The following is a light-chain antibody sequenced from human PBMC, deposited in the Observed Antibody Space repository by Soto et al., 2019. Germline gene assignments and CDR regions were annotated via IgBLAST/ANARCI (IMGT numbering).Light chain of an antibody. V-gene: IGLV1-47*01. Sequence: QSVLTQPPSASGTPGQRVTISCSGGSSNIGTNYVYWYQQLPGTAPKLLIYRNNLRPSGVPDRFSASKSGTSASLAISGLRSENEADYFCAGWDDSLHGLLFGAGTKVTVL. CDR3: AGWDDSLHGLL. J-gene: IGLJ1*01. CDR1: SSNIGTNY. CDR2: RNN.